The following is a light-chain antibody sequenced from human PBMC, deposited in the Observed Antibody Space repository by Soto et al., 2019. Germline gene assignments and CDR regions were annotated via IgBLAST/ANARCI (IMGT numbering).Light chain of an antibody. CDR1: SSDVGGYNY. V-gene: IGLV2-8*01. CDR3: SSYAGSYTVL. CDR2: EVS. J-gene: IGLJ2*01. Sequence: QSALTQPPSASGSPGQSVTISCTGTSSDVGGYNYVSWYQQHPGKAPKLMIYEVSKRPSGVPDRFSGSKSGNTASLTVSGLQAEDEADYYCSSYAGSYTVLFGGGTQLTVL.